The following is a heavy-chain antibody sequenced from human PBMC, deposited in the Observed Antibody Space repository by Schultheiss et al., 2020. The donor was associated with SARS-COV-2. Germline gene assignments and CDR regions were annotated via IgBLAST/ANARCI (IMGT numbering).Heavy chain of an antibody. V-gene: IGHV4-39*07. CDR3: ARSTEAYNWFDP. CDR1: GGSISSDSYY. CDR2: IYHSGST. D-gene: IGHD5/OR15-5a*01. Sequence: SETLSLTCTVSGGSISSDSYYWSWIRQHPGKGLEWIGEIYHSGSTYYNPSLKSRVTISVDTSKNQFSLKLNSVTAADTAVYYCARSTEAYNWFDPWGQGTLVTVSS. J-gene: IGHJ5*02.